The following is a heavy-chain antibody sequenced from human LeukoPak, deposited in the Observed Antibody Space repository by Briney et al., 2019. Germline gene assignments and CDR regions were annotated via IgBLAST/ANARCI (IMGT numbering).Heavy chain of an antibody. Sequence: SETLSLTCTVSGYSISTRYFWGWIRQTPGKGLEWIGNIFYSGSTYYSPSLKRRVTISLDTSRNQFSLKLNSVTAADTAVYYCAKSNGYGLVDIWGQGTVVTVSS. D-gene: IGHD3-10*01. V-gene: IGHV4-38-2*02. CDR1: GYSISTRYF. J-gene: IGHJ3*02. CDR3: AKSNGYGLVDI. CDR2: IFYSGST.